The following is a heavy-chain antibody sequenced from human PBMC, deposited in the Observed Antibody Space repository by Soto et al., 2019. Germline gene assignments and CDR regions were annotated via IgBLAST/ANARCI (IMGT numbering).Heavy chain of an antibody. J-gene: IGHJ4*02. Sequence: GGSLRLSCAASGLTLSNYYMSWVRQAQGKGLEWVANVNEDGSEKYYVDSVKGRFTVSRDNARNSLYLQMNSLRAEDTAVYYCARAQWLEFIDYWGQGTLVTVSS. V-gene: IGHV3-7*03. D-gene: IGHD6-19*01. CDR2: VNEDGSEK. CDR3: ARAQWLEFIDY. CDR1: GLTLSNYY.